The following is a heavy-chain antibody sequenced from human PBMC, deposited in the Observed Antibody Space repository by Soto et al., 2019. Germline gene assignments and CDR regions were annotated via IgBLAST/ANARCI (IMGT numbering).Heavy chain of an antibody. Sequence: PGGSLRLSWEASGFRFNSYSMNWVRQAPQKGLEWVSLIDARSNYIYYADSVKGRFTISRDNARNSLYLQMDSLRVEDTAVYYCVRENEMAGATSAFEYWGQGTPVTVSS. CDR2: IDARSNYI. CDR3: VRENEMAGATSAFEY. D-gene: IGHD1-26*01. CDR1: GFRFNSYS. J-gene: IGHJ4*02. V-gene: IGHV3-21*06.